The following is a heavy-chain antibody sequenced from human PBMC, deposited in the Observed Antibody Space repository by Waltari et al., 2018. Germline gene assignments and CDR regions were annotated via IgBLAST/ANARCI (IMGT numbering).Heavy chain of an antibody. Sequence: QVQLVESGGGVVQPGRSLSLSCAASGFTFSSYGMTWVRQAPGKGLEWVAVISYDGSNKYYADSVKGRFTISRDNSKNTLYLQMNSLRAEDTAVYYCAKDSARGPDWGQGTLVTVSS. CDR3: AKDSARGPD. CDR1: GFTFSSYG. V-gene: IGHV3-30*18. J-gene: IGHJ4*02. CDR2: ISYDGSNK. D-gene: IGHD3-10*01.